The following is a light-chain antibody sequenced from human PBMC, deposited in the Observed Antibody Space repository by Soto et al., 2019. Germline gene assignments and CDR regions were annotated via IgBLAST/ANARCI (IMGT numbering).Light chain of an antibody. CDR1: QCISNF. V-gene: IGKV1-16*01. Sequence: DIQLTQSPSCVSASVGDRVTLTCRASQCISNFLAWCHQKPGKAAKSLIYGAYSFQSGVQSRFSGSGSGTDFTLTISSLQPEDFGTYYCQHYNGYPQTVGPGTRLEIK. J-gene: IGKJ5*01. CDR2: GAY. CDR3: QHYNGYPQT.